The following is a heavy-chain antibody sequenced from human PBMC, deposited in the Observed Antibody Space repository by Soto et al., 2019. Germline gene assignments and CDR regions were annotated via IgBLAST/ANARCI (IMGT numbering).Heavy chain of an antibody. CDR3: AKNKAPYDFWSGYYLYYFDY. D-gene: IGHD3-3*01. Sequence: GGSLRLSCAASGFTFSSYGMHWVRQAPGKGLEWVAVISYDGSNKYYADSVKGRFTISRDNSKNTLYLQMNSLRAEDTAVYYCAKNKAPYDFWSGYYLYYFDYWGQGTLVTVSS. J-gene: IGHJ4*02. V-gene: IGHV3-30*18. CDR2: ISYDGSNK. CDR1: GFTFSSYG.